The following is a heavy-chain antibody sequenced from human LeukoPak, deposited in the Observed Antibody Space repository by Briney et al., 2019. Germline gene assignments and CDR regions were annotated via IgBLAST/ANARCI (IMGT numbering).Heavy chain of an antibody. V-gene: IGHV4-59*08. CDR3: ARQYADYFDY. D-gene: IGHD2-2*01. J-gene: IGHJ4*02. CDR2: IYYSGST. Sequence: SETLSLTCTVSGGSISSYYWSWIRQPPGKGLEWIGYIYYSGSTNYNPSLKSRVTISVDTSKNQFSLKLSSVTAADAAVYYCARQYADYFDYWGQGTLVTVSS. CDR1: GGSISSYY.